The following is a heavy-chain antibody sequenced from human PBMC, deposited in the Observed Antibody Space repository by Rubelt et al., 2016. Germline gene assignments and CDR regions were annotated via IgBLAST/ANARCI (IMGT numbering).Heavy chain of an antibody. CDR3: ARGGRYYGSGSYQRHNWFDP. J-gene: IGHJ5*02. CDR2: INHSGST. D-gene: IGHD3-10*01. V-gene: IGHV4-34*01. CDR1: GGSFSGYY. Sequence: QVQLQQWGAGLLKPSETLSLTCAVYGGSFSGYYWSWIRQPPGKGLEWIGEINHSGSTNHNPSLKSRVTISVDTSKNQFSLKLSSATAADTAVYYCARGGRYYGSGSYQRHNWFDPWGQGTLVTVSS.